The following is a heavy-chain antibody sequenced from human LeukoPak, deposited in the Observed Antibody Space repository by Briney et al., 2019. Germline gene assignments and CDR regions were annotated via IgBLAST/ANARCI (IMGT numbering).Heavy chain of an antibody. CDR2: INHSGST. V-gene: IGHV4-34*01. D-gene: IGHD2-15*01. CDR1: GGSFSGYY. Sequence: PSETLSLTCAVYGGSFSGYYWSWIRQPPGKGPEWIGEINHSGSTNYNPSLKSRVTISVDTSKNQFSLKLSSVTAADTAVYYCARAATFDYWGQGTLVTVSS. CDR3: ARAATFDY. J-gene: IGHJ4*02.